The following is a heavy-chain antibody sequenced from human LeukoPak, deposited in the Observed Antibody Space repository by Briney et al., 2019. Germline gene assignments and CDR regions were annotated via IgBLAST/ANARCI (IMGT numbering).Heavy chain of an antibody. CDR2: IYYSGST. J-gene: IGHJ4*02. CDR3: ASQSSGTIFDY. Sequence: PSETLSLTCTVSGGSISSGGYYWSWIRQHPGKGLEWIGYIYYSGSTYYNPSLKSRVTISVDTSKNQFSLKLSSVTAADTAVCYCASQSSGTIFDYWGQGTLVTVSS. D-gene: IGHD6-13*01. CDR1: GGSISSGGYY. V-gene: IGHV4-31*03.